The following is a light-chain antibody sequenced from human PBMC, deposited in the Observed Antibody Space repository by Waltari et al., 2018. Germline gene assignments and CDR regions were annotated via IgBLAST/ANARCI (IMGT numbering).Light chain of an antibody. Sequence: QSMLTQPPSVSAAPGQKVTIPCSGSSSNVGKNYVSWYQQFPGTAPKLLIYDDNKRPSGIPDRFYGSKSGTSATLGITGLQPGDEADYYCGTWDGSLTAGIFGGGTKLTVL. V-gene: IGLV1-51*01. J-gene: IGLJ2*01. CDR2: DDN. CDR3: GTWDGSLTAGI. CDR1: SSNVGKNY.